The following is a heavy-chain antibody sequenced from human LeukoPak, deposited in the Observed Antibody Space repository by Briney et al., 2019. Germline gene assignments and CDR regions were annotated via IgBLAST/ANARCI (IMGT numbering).Heavy chain of an antibody. J-gene: IGHJ4*02. V-gene: IGHV1-69*01. CDR2: IIPIFGTA. Sequence: SVKVSCKASGGTFSSYAISWVRQAPGQGLEWIGGIIPIFGTANYAQKFQGRVTITADESTSTAYMELSSLRSEDTAVYYCARGWYYYDSSGYYYGSTVDYWGQGTLVTVSS. CDR3: ARGWYYYDSSGYYYGSTVDY. D-gene: IGHD3-22*01. CDR1: GGTFSSYA.